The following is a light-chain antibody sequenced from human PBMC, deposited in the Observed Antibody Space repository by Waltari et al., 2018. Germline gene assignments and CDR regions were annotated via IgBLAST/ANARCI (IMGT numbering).Light chain of an antibody. J-gene: IGKJ4*01. Sequence: EIVLTQSTATLSLSAGERVTLSCRASQSVLKYLACYQLKPGQAPRLLIYDTSKTATGIPARFSCSGSGTDFTLTISNLATDDFALYYCQQGSILPLTFGGGTKVKIK. CDR1: QSVLKY. CDR3: QQGSILPLT. CDR2: DTS. V-gene: IGKV3-11*01.